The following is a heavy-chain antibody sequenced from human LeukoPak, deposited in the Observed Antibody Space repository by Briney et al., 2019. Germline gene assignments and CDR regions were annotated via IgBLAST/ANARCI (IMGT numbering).Heavy chain of an antibody. CDR2: IYYSGTT. V-gene: IGHV4-59*01. CDR1: GGSIGSYF. Sequence: SETLSLTCTVSGGSIGSYFWSWIRQPPGKGLEWIGYIYYSGTTKYNPSLKSRVTISVDTSKNQFSLKLSSVTAADTAVYYCARGAVPTQNWFDPWGQGTLATVSS. D-gene: IGHD1-1*01. CDR3: ARGAVPTQNWFDP. J-gene: IGHJ5*02.